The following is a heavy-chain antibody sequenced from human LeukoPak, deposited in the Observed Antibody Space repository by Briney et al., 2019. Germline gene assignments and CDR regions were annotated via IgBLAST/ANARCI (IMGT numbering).Heavy chain of an antibody. V-gene: IGHV3-21*01. J-gene: IGHJ3*02. Sequence: GGSLRLSCAASGFTFSSYSMNWVRQAPGKGLEWVSSISSSSSYIYYADSVKGRFTISRDNAKNSLYLQMNSLRAEDTAVYYCAREDIVVVPAAVDAFDIWGQGTMVTVSS. CDR3: AREDIVVVPAAVDAFDI. CDR2: ISSSSSYI. CDR1: GFTFSSYS. D-gene: IGHD2-2*01.